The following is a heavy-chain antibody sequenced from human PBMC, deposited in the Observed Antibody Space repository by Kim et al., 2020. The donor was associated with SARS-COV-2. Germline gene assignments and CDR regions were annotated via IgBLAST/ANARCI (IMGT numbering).Heavy chain of an antibody. Sequence: STNYNPSLKSRVTISVDTSKNQFSRKLSSVTAADTAVYYCARGGARVWVYWGQGTLVTVSS. CDR3: ARGGARVWVY. V-gene: IGHV4-34*01. J-gene: IGHJ4*02. CDR2: ST. D-gene: IGHD3-16*01.